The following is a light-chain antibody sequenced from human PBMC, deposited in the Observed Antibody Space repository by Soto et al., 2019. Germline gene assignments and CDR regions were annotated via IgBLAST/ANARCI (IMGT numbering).Light chain of an antibody. V-gene: IGKV3-11*01. Sequence: EIVLTQSPATLSLSPGERATLSCRASQSVSSNLAWYQQKPAQAPRLLIYDASNRVTGIPARFSGSGSGTDFTLTISSLEPEDFAVYYCQQRTNWPLTFGGGTKVEIK. CDR1: QSVSSN. CDR2: DAS. J-gene: IGKJ4*01. CDR3: QQRTNWPLT.